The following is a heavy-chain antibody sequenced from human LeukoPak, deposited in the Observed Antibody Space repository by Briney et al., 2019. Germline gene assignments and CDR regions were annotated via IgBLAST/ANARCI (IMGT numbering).Heavy chain of an antibody. CDR1: GYTFTGYY. D-gene: IGHD2-15*01. Sequence: AASVKVSCKASGYTFTGYYMRWVRQAPGQGLEWMGWINPNSGGTNYAQKFQGRVTMTRDTSISTAYMELSRLRSDDTAVYNCARDCSGGSCPFDAFDIWGQGTMVTVSS. J-gene: IGHJ3*02. V-gene: IGHV1-2*02. CDR2: INPNSGGT. CDR3: ARDCSGGSCPFDAFDI.